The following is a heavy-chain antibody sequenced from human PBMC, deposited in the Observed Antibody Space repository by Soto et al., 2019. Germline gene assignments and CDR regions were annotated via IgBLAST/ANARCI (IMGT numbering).Heavy chain of an antibody. Sequence: SEPLSLTCPVSSDAISSGHQSGSWIRQPPGKGLDWLGYIYSSVSTYYNPSLKSRLSISLHTSDNQFSMKFDSVTDAYSAGYYCARVPYQCDYYYAMEVWRHGNTVTVS. CDR3: ARVPYQCDYYYAMEV. V-gene: IGHV4-30-4*01. CDR1: SDAISSGHQS. D-gene: IGHD2-2*01. CDR2: IYSSVST. J-gene: IGHJ6*02.